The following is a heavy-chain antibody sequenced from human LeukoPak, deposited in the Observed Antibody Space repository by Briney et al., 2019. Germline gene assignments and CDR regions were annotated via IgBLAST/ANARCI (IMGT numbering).Heavy chain of an antibody. CDR1: VFTFSIYS. V-gene: IGHV3-21*01. CDR2: ISSISSYI. Sequence: GGSLRLSCAASVFTFSIYSMNWVRQAPGKGLEWFSSISSISSYIYYADSVKGRFTISRDNAKNSLYLQMNSLRAEDTAVYYCASPNPRIAARPYYYYYMDVWGKGTTVTVSS. J-gene: IGHJ6*03. D-gene: IGHD6-6*01. CDR3: ASPNPRIAARPYYYYYMDV.